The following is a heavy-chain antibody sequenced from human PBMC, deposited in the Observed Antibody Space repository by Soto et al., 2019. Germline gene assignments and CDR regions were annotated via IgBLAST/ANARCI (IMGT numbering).Heavy chain of an antibody. V-gene: IGHV1-24*01. CDR3: AREGDEDIVVVRRNWFDP. J-gene: IGHJ5*02. CDR1: GYTLTELS. D-gene: IGHD2-2*01. Sequence: ASVEVSCKVSGYTLTELSMHWVRQAPGKGLEWMGGFDPEDGETIYAQKFQGRVTITGDTSASTAYMELSSLRSEDTAVYYCAREGDEDIVVVRRNWFDPWGQGTLVTVSS. CDR2: FDPEDGET.